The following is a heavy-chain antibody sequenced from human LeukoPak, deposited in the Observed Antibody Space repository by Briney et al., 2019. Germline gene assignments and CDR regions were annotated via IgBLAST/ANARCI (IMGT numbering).Heavy chain of an antibody. D-gene: IGHD1-14*01. CDR3: AKDKVAITKPYYFDY. J-gene: IGHJ4*02. V-gene: IGHV3-30*02. Sequence: PGGSLRLSCAASGFTFSSYGMHWVRQAPGKGLEWVAFIRYDGSNKYYADSVKGRFTISRDNSKNTLYLQMNSLRAEDTAVYYCAKDKVAITKPYYFDYWGQGTLVTVSS. CDR2: IRYDGSNK. CDR1: GFTFSSYG.